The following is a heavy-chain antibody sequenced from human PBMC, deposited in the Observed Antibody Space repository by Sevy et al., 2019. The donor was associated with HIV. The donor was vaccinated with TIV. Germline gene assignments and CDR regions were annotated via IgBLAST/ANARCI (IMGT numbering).Heavy chain of an antibody. CDR1: AFTFSSYN. V-gene: IGHV3-21*06. Sequence: WGSLRLSCVASAFTFSSYNMNWVRQAPGKGLEWVSCISGSSNYIYYAESLKGRFIISRDNAKNTLYLQMNSLRADDTAVYYCARGPPDGSYDYFDYWAQGTLVTVSS. D-gene: IGHD1-26*01. CDR2: ISGSSNYI. CDR3: ARGPPDGSYDYFDY. J-gene: IGHJ4*02.